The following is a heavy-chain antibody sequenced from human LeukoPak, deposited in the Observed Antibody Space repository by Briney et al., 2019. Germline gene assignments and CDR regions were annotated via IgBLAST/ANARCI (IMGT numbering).Heavy chain of an antibody. J-gene: IGHJ4*02. V-gene: IGHV3-7*03. CDR2: INDDATET. CDR1: GFTFRSYC. CDR3: SGGGGWESDF. D-gene: IGHD6-19*01. Sequence: GMSLRLSCAASGFTFRSYCMTWVRQAPGKGIEWVANINDDATETNYIDSVKGRFTISRDNVRNSLHLQMDSLRAKDTAVYYCSGGGGWESDFWGQGTLVTVSS.